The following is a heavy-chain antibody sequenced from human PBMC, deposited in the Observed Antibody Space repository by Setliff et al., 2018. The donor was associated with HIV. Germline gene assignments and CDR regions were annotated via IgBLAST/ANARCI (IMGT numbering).Heavy chain of an antibody. CDR2: INWNGGST. D-gene: IGHD6-13*01. V-gene: IGHV3-20*04. Sequence: GGSLRLSCAASGFTFDDYGMSWVRQAPGKGLEWVSGINWNGGSTGYADSVKGRFTISRDNAKNSLYLQTNSLRAEDTALYYCARDRSSSSWSYFDYWGQGTLVTVSS. J-gene: IGHJ4*02. CDR3: ARDRSSSSWSYFDY. CDR1: GFTFDDYG.